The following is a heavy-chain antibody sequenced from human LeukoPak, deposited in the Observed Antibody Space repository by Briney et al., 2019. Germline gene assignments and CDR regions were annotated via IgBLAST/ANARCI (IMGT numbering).Heavy chain of an antibody. CDR3: ARGAKVDSGYAAGPTNY. V-gene: IGHV4-39*01. J-gene: IGHJ4*02. D-gene: IGHD5-12*01. Sequence: SETLSLTCTVSGGSISSSSYYWGWIRQPPGKGLEWIGSIYYSGSTYYNPSLKSRVTISVDTSKNQFSLKLSSVTAADTAVYYCARGAKVDSGYAAGPTNYWGQGTLVTVSS. CDR2: IYYSGST. CDR1: GGSISSSSYY.